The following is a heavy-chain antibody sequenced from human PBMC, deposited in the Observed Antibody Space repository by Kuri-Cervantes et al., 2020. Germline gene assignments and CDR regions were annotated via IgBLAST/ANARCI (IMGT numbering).Heavy chain of an antibody. CDR1: GYTFTSYD. D-gene: IGHD3-22*01. CDR2: MNPNSGNT. V-gene: IGHV1-8*01. CDR3: AREFSYYYDSSGYPGVAFDI. J-gene: IGHJ3*02. Sequence: ASVKVSCKASGYTFTSYDINWAQQATGQGLEWMGWMNPNSGNTGYAQKFQGRVTMTRNTSISTAYMELSSLRSEDTAVYYCAREFSYYYDSSGYPGVAFDIWGQGTMVTVSS.